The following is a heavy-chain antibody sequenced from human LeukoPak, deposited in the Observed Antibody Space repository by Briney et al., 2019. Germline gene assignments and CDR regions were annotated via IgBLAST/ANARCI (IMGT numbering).Heavy chain of an antibody. CDR3: AKYPLGYRFGELLGPLDY. CDR1: GFTFSSYG. V-gene: IGHV3-30*02. Sequence: GGSLRLSCAASGFTFSSYGMHWVRQAPGKGLEWVAFIRYDGSNKYYADSVKGRFTISRDNSKNTLYLQMNSLRAEDTAVYYCAKYPLGYRFGELLGPLDYWGQGTLVTVSS. CDR2: IRYDGSNK. J-gene: IGHJ4*02. D-gene: IGHD3-10*01.